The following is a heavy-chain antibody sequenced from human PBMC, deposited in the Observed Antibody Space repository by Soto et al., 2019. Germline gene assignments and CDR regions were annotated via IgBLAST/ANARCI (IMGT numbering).Heavy chain of an antibody. D-gene: IGHD5-12*01. Sequence: GGSLRLSCVVSGFTFSSYAMHWVRQAPGKGLEWVAVISYDGSNKYYADSVKGRFTISRDNSKNTLYLQMNSLRAEDTAVYYCARVQGYSGYDFASYYYYGMDVWGQGTTVTVSS. CDR1: GFTFSSYA. CDR3: ARVQGYSGYDFASYYYYGMDV. V-gene: IGHV3-30-3*01. CDR2: ISYDGSNK. J-gene: IGHJ6*02.